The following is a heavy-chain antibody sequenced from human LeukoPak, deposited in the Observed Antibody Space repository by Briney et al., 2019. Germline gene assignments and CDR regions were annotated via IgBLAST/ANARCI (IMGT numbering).Heavy chain of an antibody. CDR3: AKETSSSFDY. CDR2: ISNSGGST. V-gene: IGHV3-23*01. D-gene: IGHD6-6*01. CDR1: GFTFSSYA. Sequence: GGSLRLSCAASGFTFSSYAMNWVRQAPGKGLEWVSGISNSGGSTYYADSVKGRFTISRDNSKNTLYLQMNSLRAEDTAVYYGAKETSSSFDYWGQGTLVTVSS. J-gene: IGHJ4*02.